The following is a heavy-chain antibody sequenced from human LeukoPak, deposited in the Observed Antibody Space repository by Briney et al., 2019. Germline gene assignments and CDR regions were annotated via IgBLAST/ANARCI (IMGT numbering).Heavy chain of an antibody. Sequence: PGGSLRLSCAASGFTFSSYAMPWVRQAPGKGLEWVAVISYDGSYKNYADSVKGRFTISRDTSKNTLFLQMNSLRLEDTAVYYCARELVRAFDHWGQGTLVTVSS. CDR3: ARELVRAFDH. CDR1: GFTFSSYA. V-gene: IGHV3-30*04. CDR2: ISYDGSYK. J-gene: IGHJ4*02.